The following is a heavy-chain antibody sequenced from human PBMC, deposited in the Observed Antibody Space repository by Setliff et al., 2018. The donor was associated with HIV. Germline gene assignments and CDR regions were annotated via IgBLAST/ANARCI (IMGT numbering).Heavy chain of an antibody. D-gene: IGHD3-10*01. CDR2: IYYSGST. CDR1: GGSISSYY. Sequence: SETLSLTCTVSGGSISSYYWSWIRQPPGKGLEWIGYIYYSGSTNYNPSLKSRLTMSVDTAKNRFSLKLISVTAADTAVYYCARDRALRFSKSPSFNYFDVWGQRALVTVSS. V-gene: IGHV4-59*12. J-gene: IGHJ4*02. CDR3: ARDRALRFSKSPSFNYFDV.